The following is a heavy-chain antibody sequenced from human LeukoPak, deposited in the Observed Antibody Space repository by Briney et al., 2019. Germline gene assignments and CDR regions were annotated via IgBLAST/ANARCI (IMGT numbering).Heavy chain of an antibody. V-gene: IGHV4-59*01. CDR1: GFTFSSYS. CDR3: ARSPMVRGVINGMDV. CDR2: IYYSGST. D-gene: IGHD3-10*01. J-gene: IGHJ6*02. Sequence: GSLRLSCAASGFTFSSYSMNWVRQAPGKGLEWIGYIYYSGSTNYNPSLKSRVTISVDTSKNQFSLKLSSVTAADTAVYYCARSPMVRGVINGMDVWGQGTTVTVSS.